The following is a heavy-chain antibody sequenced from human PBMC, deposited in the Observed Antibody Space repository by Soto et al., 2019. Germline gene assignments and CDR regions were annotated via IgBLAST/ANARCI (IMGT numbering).Heavy chain of an antibody. CDR3: ARDGPAPIGVVEEYDMDV. CDR2: INAGNGNT. CDR1: GYTFTSYA. Sequence: ASVKVSCKASGYTFTSYAMHWVRQAPGQRLEWMGWINAGNGNTKYSQKFQGRVTITRDTSPSTAYMELSSLRSEDTAVYYCARDGPAPIGVVEEYDMDVWGKGTTVTVSS. D-gene: IGHD3-3*01. J-gene: IGHJ6*03. V-gene: IGHV1-3*01.